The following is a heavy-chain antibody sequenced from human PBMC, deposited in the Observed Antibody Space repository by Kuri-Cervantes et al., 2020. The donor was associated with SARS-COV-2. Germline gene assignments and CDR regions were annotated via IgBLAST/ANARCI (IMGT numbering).Heavy chain of an antibody. CDR2: ISSSSSYI. Sequence: GESLKISCAASGFTFSSYAMNWVRQAPGKGLEWVSSISSSSSYIYYADSVKGRFTISRDNAKNSLYLQMNSLRAEDTAVYYCARDEGKGGHCLGHWGQGTLVTVSS. CDR1: GFTFSSYA. J-gene: IGHJ4*02. V-gene: IGHV3-21*04. CDR3: ARDEGKGGHCLGH. D-gene: IGHD2-21*01.